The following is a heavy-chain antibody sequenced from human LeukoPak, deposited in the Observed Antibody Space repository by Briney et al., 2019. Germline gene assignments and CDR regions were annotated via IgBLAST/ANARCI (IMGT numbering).Heavy chain of an antibody. V-gene: IGHV5-51*01. D-gene: IGHD3-9*01. CDR2: IYPGDSDT. Sequence: GESLKISCKGSGYSFTGYWIGWVRQMPGKGLEWMGIIYPGDSDTRYSPSFQGQVTISADKSISTAYLQWSSLKASDTAMYYCARRNYDILTGYYREYFDYWGQGTLVTVSS. J-gene: IGHJ4*02. CDR1: GYSFTGYW. CDR3: ARRNYDILTGYYREYFDY.